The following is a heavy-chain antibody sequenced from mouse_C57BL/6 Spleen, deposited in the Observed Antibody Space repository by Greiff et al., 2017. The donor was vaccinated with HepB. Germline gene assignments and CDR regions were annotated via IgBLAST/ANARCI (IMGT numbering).Heavy chain of an antibody. CDR3: ARRGDYGYDDWYFDV. D-gene: IGHD2-2*01. CDR2: IYPRSGNT. J-gene: IGHJ1*03. V-gene: IGHV1-81*01. Sequence: VQLQQSGAELARPGASVKLSCKASGYTFTSYGISWVKQRTGQGLEWIGEIYPRSGNTYYNEKFKGKATLTADKSSSTAYMELRSLTSEDSAVYFCARRGDYGYDDWYFDVWGTGTTVTVSS. CDR1: GYTFTSYG.